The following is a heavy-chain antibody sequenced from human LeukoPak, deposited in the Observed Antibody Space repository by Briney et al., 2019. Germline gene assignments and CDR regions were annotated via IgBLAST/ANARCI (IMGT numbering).Heavy chain of an antibody. J-gene: IGHJ6*03. CDR1: GVTVSSNY. Sequence: PGGSLRLSCAASGVTVSSNYMSWVRQAPGKVLDWVSAIRGSGGSTYYADSVKGRFTISRDNSKNTLYLQMNSLRAEDTAVYYFAKGTDYYYYYYMDVWGKGTTVTVSS. V-gene: IGHV3-23*01. CDR3: AKGTDYYYYYYMDV. CDR2: IRGSGGST.